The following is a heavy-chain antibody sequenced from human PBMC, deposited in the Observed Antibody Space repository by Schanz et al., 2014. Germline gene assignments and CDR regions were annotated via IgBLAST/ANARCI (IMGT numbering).Heavy chain of an antibody. CDR1: GFTFSIYA. CDR3: ARWFLIRGVILDS. D-gene: IGHD3-10*01. CDR2: INTGGDST. V-gene: IGHV3-23*04. Sequence: EVQLVESGGGLVQPGGSLRLSCSASGFTFSIYAMHWVRQAPGKGLEWVSSINTGGDSTYYADSVKGRFTISRDNSRDTVYLQMNSLRADDTAMYYCARWFLIRGVILDSWGQGTLVTGSS. J-gene: IGHJ4*02.